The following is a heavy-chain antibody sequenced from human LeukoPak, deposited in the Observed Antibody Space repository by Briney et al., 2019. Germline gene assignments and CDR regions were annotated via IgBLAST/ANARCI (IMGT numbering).Heavy chain of an antibody. J-gene: IGHJ4*02. Sequence: SETLSLTCTVSGGSISSYYWSWIRQPPGKGLEWIGYIYYSGSTNYNPSLKSRVTISVDTSKNQFSLRLSSVTAADSAIYYCARVTTAWYVIGYWGQGALVTVSS. CDR1: GGSISSYY. CDR2: IYYSGST. CDR3: ARVTTAWYVIGY. D-gene: IGHD6-13*01. V-gene: IGHV4-59*01.